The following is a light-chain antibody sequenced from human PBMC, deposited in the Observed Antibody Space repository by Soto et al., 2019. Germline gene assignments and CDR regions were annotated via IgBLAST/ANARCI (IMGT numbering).Light chain of an antibody. J-gene: IGLJ1*01. CDR1: SSDVGGYNY. V-gene: IGLV2-14*01. CDR2: DVS. CDR3: SSYTSSSYV. Sequence: QSALTQPASVSGSPGQSITISCTGTSSDVGGYNYVSWYQQHPGKAPKLMIYDVSNRPSGVSNRFSGSKSGNTASLTISGLQAEDEADYYSSSYTSSSYVFGTGTKVTVL.